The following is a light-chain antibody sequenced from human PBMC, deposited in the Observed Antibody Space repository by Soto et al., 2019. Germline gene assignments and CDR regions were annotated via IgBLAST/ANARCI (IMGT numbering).Light chain of an antibody. Sequence: QSALTQPASVSGSPGQSITISCTGTSSDVGGYNYVSWYQQHPGKAPKLMIYDVSNGPSGVSNRFSGSKYGNTASLTISGIQAEDEADYYRSAYTRSSTMMVFGGGTKLSVL. CDR2: DVS. CDR1: SSDVGGYNY. CDR3: SAYTRSSTMMV. V-gene: IGLV2-14*01. J-gene: IGLJ2*01.